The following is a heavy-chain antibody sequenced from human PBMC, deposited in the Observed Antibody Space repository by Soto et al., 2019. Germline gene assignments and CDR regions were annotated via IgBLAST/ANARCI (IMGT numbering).Heavy chain of an antibody. V-gene: IGHV1-3*05. J-gene: IGHJ4*02. CDR2: INAGNGNT. D-gene: IGHD2-15*01. CDR3: ASVVGNSAPDY. Sequence: QVQLVQSGAEEKKPGASVKVSCKASGYTFTSYAMHWVRQAPGQRLEWMGWINAGNGNTKYSQKFQGRVTITSDTAANTAYIALSSLRADNTALYYCASVVGNSAPDYWGQGTLVTVSS. CDR1: GYTFTSYA.